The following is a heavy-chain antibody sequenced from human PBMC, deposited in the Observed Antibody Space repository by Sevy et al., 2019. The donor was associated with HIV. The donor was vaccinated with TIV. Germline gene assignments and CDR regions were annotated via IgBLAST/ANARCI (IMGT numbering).Heavy chain of an antibody. Sequence: ASVKVSCKASGGTFSSYGVSWVRQAPGQGLEWMGGIIPIFDTTNYAQKFQGRVTITADESTSTVYMELSSLRSEDTAVYYCARETAAGNEYDYWGQGTLVTVSS. CDR2: IIPIFDTT. CDR1: GGTFSSYG. V-gene: IGHV1-69*13. D-gene: IGHD6-13*01. J-gene: IGHJ4*02. CDR3: ARETAAGNEYDY.